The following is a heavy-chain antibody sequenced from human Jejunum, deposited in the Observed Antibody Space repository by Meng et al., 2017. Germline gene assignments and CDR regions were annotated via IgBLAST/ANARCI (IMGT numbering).Heavy chain of an antibody. Sequence: SETLSLTCTVSNGAFNGYYWTWLRQPPGKGLEWIGYVYYTGSTDYHPSLKSRVTISVDTSKKQFSLRLTSVTAADTAVYYCARGYNVGRYLNYWGQGTLVTVSS. CDR2: VYYTGST. D-gene: IGHD1-14*01. J-gene: IGHJ4*02. CDR3: ARGYNVGRYLNY. CDR1: NGAFNGYY. V-gene: IGHV4-59*13.